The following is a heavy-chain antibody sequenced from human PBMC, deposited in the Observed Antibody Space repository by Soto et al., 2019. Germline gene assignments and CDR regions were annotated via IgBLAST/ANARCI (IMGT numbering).Heavy chain of an antibody. J-gene: IGHJ6*02. CDR2: ISAYNGNT. D-gene: IGHD6-6*01. CDR1: GYTFTSYG. CDR3: ARVLRGKQLRPSYYYYYGMDV. V-gene: IGHV1-18*04. Sequence: VKVSCKASGYTFTSYGISWVRQAPGQGLEWMGWISAYNGNTNYAQKLQGRVTMTTDTSTSTAYMELRSLRSDDTAVYYCARVLRGKQLRPSYYYYYGMDVWGQGTTVTVSS.